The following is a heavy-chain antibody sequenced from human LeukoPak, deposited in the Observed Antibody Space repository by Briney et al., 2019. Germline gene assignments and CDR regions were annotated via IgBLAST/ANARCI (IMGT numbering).Heavy chain of an antibody. CDR2: IYYSGST. V-gene: IGHV4-59*08. Sequence: SETLSLTCTVSGGSISSYYWSWIRQPPGKGLEWIGYIYYSGSTNYNPSLKSRVTISVDTSKNQFSLKLSSVTAADTAVYYCARLFGSVEMATIDSGLWYFDLWGRGTLVTVSS. CDR3: ARLFGSVEMATIDSGLWYFDL. J-gene: IGHJ2*01. D-gene: IGHD5-24*01. CDR1: GGSISSYY.